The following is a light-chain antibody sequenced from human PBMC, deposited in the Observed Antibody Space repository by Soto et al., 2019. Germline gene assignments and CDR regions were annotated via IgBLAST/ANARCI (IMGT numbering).Light chain of an antibody. V-gene: IGKV1-39*01. CDR3: QQSYSTPLT. CDR2: AAS. CDR1: QSISSY. Sequence: DIQMTQSPSSLSASVGDRVTITCRASQSISSYLNWYQQKPGKAPNLLIYAASTLHSGVPSRLSGSGSGTDFTLTISSLQPEDFATYYCQQSYSTPLTFGGGTKVEIK. J-gene: IGKJ4*01.